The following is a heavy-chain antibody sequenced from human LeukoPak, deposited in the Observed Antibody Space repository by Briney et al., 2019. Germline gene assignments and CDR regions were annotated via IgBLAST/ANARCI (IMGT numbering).Heavy chain of an antibody. Sequence: GGSLRLSCAASGLTFSSYSRNWVRQAPGKGLEWVSSISSSSSYIYYADSVKGRFTISRDNAKNSLYLQMNSLRAEARAVYYCARGAKEQQLTPFDYWGQGTLVTVSS. V-gene: IGHV3-21*03. CDR1: GLTFSSYS. CDR2: ISSSSSYI. J-gene: IGHJ4*02. D-gene: IGHD6-13*01. CDR3: ARGAKEQQLTPFDY.